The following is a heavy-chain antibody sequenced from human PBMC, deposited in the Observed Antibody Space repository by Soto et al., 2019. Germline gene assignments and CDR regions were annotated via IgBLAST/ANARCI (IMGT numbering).Heavy chain of an antibody. Sequence: LKVSCKGSGYSFTSDCVGSVSQMPGKGLEWMGIIYPGDSDTRYSPSFQGQVTISADKSMSTGYLKWSSLNASDTAVYYCARGYGDYFDYWGQGTLVTVSS. CDR3: ARGYGDYFDY. CDR1: GYSFTSDC. J-gene: IGHJ4*02. CDR2: IYPGDSDT. V-gene: IGHV5-51*01. D-gene: IGHD4-17*01.